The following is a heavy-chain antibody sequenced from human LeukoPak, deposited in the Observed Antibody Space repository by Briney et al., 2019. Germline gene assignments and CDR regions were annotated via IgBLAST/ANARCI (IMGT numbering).Heavy chain of an antibody. J-gene: IGHJ4*02. CDR3: ARGRMAGTYVFDY. Sequence: ASVKVSCKASGDTFSSYAISWVRQAPGQGLEWMGGIIPIFGTANYAQKFQGRVTITADESTSTAYMELTSLRSEDTAVYYCARGRMAGTYVFDYWGQGTLVTVSS. CDR1: GDTFSSYA. CDR2: IIPIFGTA. V-gene: IGHV1-69*01. D-gene: IGHD6-19*01.